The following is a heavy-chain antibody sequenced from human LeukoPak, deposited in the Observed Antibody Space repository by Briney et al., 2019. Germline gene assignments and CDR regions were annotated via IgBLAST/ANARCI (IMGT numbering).Heavy chain of an antibody. D-gene: IGHD3-10*01. Sequence: GGSLRLSCAASEFTFSSYSMNWVRQAPGKGLEWVSSISGSSSYIYYADSVKGRFTISRDNAKNSLYLQMNSLRAEDTAVYYCARDGGSEYFDYWGQGTLVTVSS. CDR2: ISGSSSYI. CDR3: ARDGGSEYFDY. V-gene: IGHV3-21*01. CDR1: EFTFSSYS. J-gene: IGHJ4*02.